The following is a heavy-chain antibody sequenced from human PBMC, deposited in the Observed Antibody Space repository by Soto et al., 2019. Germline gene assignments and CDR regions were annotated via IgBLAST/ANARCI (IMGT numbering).Heavy chain of an antibody. Sequence: GGSLRISCATSRFSFSDYVMQWVRQAPGKGLAWEAVMWYHGRGVFNSDSDTGRFSISSDSSKNTLFLQMNSLRAEDTAVYYCARDEGGQCCNCLFDCWGQGALVIVAS. CDR3: ARDEGGQCCNCLFDC. CDR1: RFSFSDYV. D-gene: IGHD1-1*01. CDR2: MWYHGRGV. J-gene: IGHJ4*02. V-gene: IGHV3-33*01.